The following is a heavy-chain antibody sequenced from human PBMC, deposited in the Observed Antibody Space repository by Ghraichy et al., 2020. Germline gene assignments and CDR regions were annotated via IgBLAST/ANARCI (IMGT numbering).Heavy chain of an antibody. CDR1: GGSISSGAYY. Sequence: SETPSLTCTVSGGSISSGAYYWGWIRQPPGKGLEWIGSSYSGGSTYYNPSLRSRVTISVDTSRKQFSLKLHSVTAADTAVYYCARHEELSSSGWSHFDYWGQGTLVTVSS. V-gene: IGHV4-39*01. J-gene: IGHJ4*02. CDR2: SYSGGST. CDR3: ARHEELSSSGWSHFDY. D-gene: IGHD6-19*01.